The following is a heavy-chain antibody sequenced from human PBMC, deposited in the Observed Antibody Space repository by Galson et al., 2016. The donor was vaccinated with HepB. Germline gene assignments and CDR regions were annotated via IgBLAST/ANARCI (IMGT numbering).Heavy chain of an antibody. CDR2: IYSGGST. J-gene: IGHJ4*02. Sequence: SLRLSCAASGFTVSSNYMSWVRQAPGKGLEWVSVIYSGGSTYYADSVKGRFTISRDNSKNTLYLQMNSLRAEDTAVYYCAREVRRVTIFGVVTSYFDYWGQGTLVTVSS. V-gene: IGHV3-53*01. D-gene: IGHD3-3*01. CDR1: GFTVSSNY. CDR3: AREVRRVTIFGVVTSYFDY.